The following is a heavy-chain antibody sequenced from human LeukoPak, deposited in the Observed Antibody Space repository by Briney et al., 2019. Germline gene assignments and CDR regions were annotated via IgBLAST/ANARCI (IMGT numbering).Heavy chain of an antibody. CDR1: GYSISSGYY. CDR3: ARLTGDGYSPQDSFDI. Sequence: ASETLSLTCAVSGYSISSGYYWGWIRQPPGKEREWIGRMYHSGSTYYNPSLKSRVTISVDTSKNQFSLKRSSVTAADTAVYYCARLTGDGYSPQDSFDIWGQGTMVTVSS. D-gene: IGHD5-24*01. CDR2: MYHSGST. V-gene: IGHV4-38-2*01. J-gene: IGHJ3*02.